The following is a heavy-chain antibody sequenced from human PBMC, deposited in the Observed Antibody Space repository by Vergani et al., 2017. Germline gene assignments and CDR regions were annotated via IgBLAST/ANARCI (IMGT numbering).Heavy chain of an antibody. J-gene: IGHJ3*02. CDR3: AREKDIVVVPAAMGSAFDI. Sequence: QVYLEQSGLEVKKPGSSVKVSCKASGGTFSSYAISWVRQAPGQGLEWMGGIIPIFGTANYAQKFQGRVTITADESTSTAYMELSSLRSEDTAVYYCAREKDIVVVPAAMGSAFDIWGQGTMVTVSS. V-gene: IGHV1-69*01. D-gene: IGHD2-2*01. CDR2: IIPIFGTA. CDR1: GGTFSSYA.